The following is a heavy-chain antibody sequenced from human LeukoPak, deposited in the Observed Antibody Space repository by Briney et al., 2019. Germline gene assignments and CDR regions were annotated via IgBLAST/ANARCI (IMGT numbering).Heavy chain of an antibody. D-gene: IGHD3-16*02. Sequence: GESPKISCKGSGYSFTSYWIGWVRQVPGKALEWMGIIYSGDFETRYSTSFQGQITISADKSISTAYVQLSSLKDSDTTMYYCARHDQLGELALSIVYWGQGTLVTVSS. CDR3: ARHDQLGELALSIVY. CDR2: IYSGDFET. J-gene: IGHJ4*02. CDR1: GYSFTSYW. V-gene: IGHV5-51*01.